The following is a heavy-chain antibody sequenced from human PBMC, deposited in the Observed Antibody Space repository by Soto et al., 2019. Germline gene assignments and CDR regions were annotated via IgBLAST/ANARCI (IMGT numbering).Heavy chain of an antibody. Sequence: QLQLQESGPGLVKPSETLSLTCSVSGDSINSDNYYWCWIRQPPGKRLEWIGSIYYRGNTYYNPPLKNRVTISLDKSKSQCSLKLNSVTAADSAVYFCARLEGLATISYYFDYLGQGTLVTVSS. J-gene: IGHJ4*02. V-gene: IGHV4-39*01. CDR2: IYYRGNT. D-gene: IGHD3-9*01. CDR1: GDSINSDNYY. CDR3: ARLEGLATISYYFDY.